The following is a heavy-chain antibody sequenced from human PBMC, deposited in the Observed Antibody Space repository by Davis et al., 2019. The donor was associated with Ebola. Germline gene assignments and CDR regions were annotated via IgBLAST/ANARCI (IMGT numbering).Heavy chain of an antibody. D-gene: IGHD5-18*01. CDR2: TYYKSKWYN. CDR3: ARGWLRGGMDV. V-gene: IGHV6-1*01. Sequence: HPQTLSLTRALSGDSLSTAGSNWIRPSPQRGREWLGRTYYKSKWYNDYAASVNSPITINPDTSKNQFTLQLTSVTPEDTALYYCARGWLRGGMDVGGRGTTVTVSS. CDR1: GDSLSTAG. J-gene: IGHJ6*04.